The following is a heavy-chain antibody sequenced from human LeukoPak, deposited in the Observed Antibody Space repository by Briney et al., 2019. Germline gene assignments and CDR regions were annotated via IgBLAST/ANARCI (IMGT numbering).Heavy chain of an antibody. CDR3: ARGRSSSWYTLGDYDYYGMDV. CDR1: GFTFSSYW. Sequence: GASLRLSCAAAGFTFSSYWMSGGRQAPGEGVEWVANIKQEGSEQYSVDSVRGRFTSPRDNAKNSLYLQMNSLRAEDTAVYYGARGRSSSWYTLGDYDYYGMDVWGQGTTVTVSS. J-gene: IGHJ6*02. V-gene: IGHV3-7*04. D-gene: IGHD6-13*01. CDR2: IKQEGSEQ.